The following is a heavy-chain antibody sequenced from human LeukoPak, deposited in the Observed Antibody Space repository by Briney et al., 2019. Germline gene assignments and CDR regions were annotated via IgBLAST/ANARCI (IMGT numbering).Heavy chain of an antibody. CDR2: ISGSGGST. Sequence: GGSLRLSCAASGSTFSSYAMSWVRQAPGKGLEWVSAISGSGGSTYYADSVKGRFTISRDNSKNTLYLQMNSLRAEDTAVYYCAKDGAYCGGDCYPYYFDYWGQGTLVTVSS. CDR1: GSTFSSYA. V-gene: IGHV3-23*01. D-gene: IGHD2-21*02. CDR3: AKDGAYCGGDCYPYYFDY. J-gene: IGHJ4*02.